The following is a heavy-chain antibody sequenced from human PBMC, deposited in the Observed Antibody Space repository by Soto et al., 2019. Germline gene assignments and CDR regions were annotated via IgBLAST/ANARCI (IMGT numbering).Heavy chain of an antibody. CDR2: IYYSGST. D-gene: IGHD3-10*01. CDR1: GGSISSSSYY. CDR3: AGRGSGSYYNANWFDP. J-gene: IGHJ5*02. V-gene: IGHV4-39*01. Sequence: SETLSLTCTVSGGSISSSSYYWGWIRQPPGKGLEWIGSIYYSGSTYYNPSLKSRVTISVDTSKNQFSLKLSSVTAADTAVYYCAGRGSGSYYNANWFDPWGQGTLVTVSS.